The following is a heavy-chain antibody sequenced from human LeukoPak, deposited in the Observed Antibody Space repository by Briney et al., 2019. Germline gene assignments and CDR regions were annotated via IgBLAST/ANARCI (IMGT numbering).Heavy chain of an antibody. CDR1: GYTFTGYY. V-gene: IGHV1-2*02. J-gene: IGHJ4*02. CDR2: INPNSGGT. CDR3: ARVGQMEAHSGREDS. Sequence: ASVKVSYKASGYTFTGYYMHWVRQAPGQGLEWMGWINPNSGGTNYAQKFQGRVTMTRDTSISTAYMELSRLRSDDTAVYYCARVGQMEAHSGREDSWGQGTLVTVSS. D-gene: IGHD1-26*01.